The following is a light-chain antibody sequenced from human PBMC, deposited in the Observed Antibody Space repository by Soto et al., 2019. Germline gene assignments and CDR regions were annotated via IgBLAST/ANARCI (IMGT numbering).Light chain of an antibody. CDR3: QQYHFFWT. CDR2: KAS. CDR1: QSIDSG. J-gene: IGKJ1*01. Sequence: DIQMTQSPSTLSASVGDRVTITCRASQSIDSGLAWYQQKPGKAPKLLIYKASTLESGVPLRFSGSGSGTEFALTITSVQPDDFATYYCQQYHFFWTFGQGTRVEIK. V-gene: IGKV1-5*03.